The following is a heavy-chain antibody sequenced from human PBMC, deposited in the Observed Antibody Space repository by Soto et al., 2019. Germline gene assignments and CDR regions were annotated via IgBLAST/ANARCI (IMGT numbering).Heavy chain of an antibody. D-gene: IGHD4-17*01. CDR1: GGSVSRGSYY. CDR3: ARHDYGDYATMVTRMDV. Sequence: SETLSLTCTVSGGSVSRGSYYWSWIRQPPGKGLEWLGYIYYSGSTYYNPSLKSRVTISVDTSKNQFSLKLSSVTAADTAVYYCARHDYGDYATMVTRMDVWGQGTTVTVSS. V-gene: IGHV4-31*03. CDR2: IYYSGST. J-gene: IGHJ6*02.